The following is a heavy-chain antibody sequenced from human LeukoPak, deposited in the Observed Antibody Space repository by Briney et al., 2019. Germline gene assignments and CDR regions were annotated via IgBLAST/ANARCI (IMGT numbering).Heavy chain of an antibody. CDR1: GFTFSIYG. V-gene: IGHV3-30*18. CDR3: AKDRFELLFGESPDY. Sequence: GGSLRLSCAASGFTFSIYGMHWVRQAPGKGLEWVALISADGNNKYYADSVKGRFTISRDNSKNMLYLQMNSLRAEDTAVYYCAKDRFELLFGESPDYWGQGTLVTVSS. CDR2: ISADGNNK. D-gene: IGHD3-10*01. J-gene: IGHJ4*02.